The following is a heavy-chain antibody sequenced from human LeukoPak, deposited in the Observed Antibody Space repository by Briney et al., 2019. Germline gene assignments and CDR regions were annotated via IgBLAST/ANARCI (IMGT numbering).Heavy chain of an antibody. J-gene: IGHJ4*02. CDR1: KFTFSSYG. V-gene: IGHV3-48*01. CDR3: ARPKLGYCSSVTCSAPNYYFDY. Sequence: PGGSLRLSCAACKFTFSSYGMNWVRQAPGKGLEWVSYISSSGSTIYYADSVKGRFTISRDNTKRSLYLQMDSLRAEDTAVYYCARPKLGYCSSVTCSAPNYYFDYWGQGTLVTVSS. CDR2: ISSSGSTI. D-gene: IGHD2-2*01.